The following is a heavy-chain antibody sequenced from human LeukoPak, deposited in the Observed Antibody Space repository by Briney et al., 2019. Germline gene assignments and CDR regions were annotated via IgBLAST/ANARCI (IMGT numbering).Heavy chain of an antibody. V-gene: IGHV1-2*02. Sequence: GASVKVSCKASGYTFTCYYMHWVRQAPGQGLEWMGWINPNSGGTNYAQKFQGRVTMTRDTSISTAYMELSRLRSDDTAVYYCARPLPGYSSGWYEYWGQGTLVTVSS. D-gene: IGHD6-19*01. J-gene: IGHJ4*02. CDR1: GYTFTCYY. CDR2: INPNSGGT. CDR3: ARPLPGYSSGWYEY.